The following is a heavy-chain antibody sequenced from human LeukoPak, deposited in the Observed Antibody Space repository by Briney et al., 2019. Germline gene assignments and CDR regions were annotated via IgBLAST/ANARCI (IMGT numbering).Heavy chain of an antibody. D-gene: IGHD2-15*01. CDR2: IIPIFGTA. CDR1: GYTFTSYG. J-gene: IGHJ3*02. Sequence: SVKVSCKASGYTFTSYGISWVRQAPGQGLEWMGGIIPIFGTANYAQKFQGRVTITADESTSTAYMELSSLRSEAKAVYYCASAVVAATLAAFDIWGQGTMVTVSS. V-gene: IGHV1-69*13. CDR3: ASAVVAATLAAFDI.